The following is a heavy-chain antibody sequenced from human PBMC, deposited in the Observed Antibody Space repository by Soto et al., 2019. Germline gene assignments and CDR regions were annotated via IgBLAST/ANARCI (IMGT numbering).Heavy chain of an antibody. CDR2: MNPNSGNT. CDR3: ARSLHDYGSFADY. J-gene: IGHJ4*02. D-gene: IGHD4-17*01. CDR1: GYTFTSYD. V-gene: IGHV1-8*01. Sequence: ASVKVSCKASGYTFTSYDINLVRQATGQGLEWMGWMNPNSGNTGYAQKFQGRVTMTRNTSISTAYMELSSLRSEDTAVYYCARSLHDYGSFADYWGQGTLVTVSS.